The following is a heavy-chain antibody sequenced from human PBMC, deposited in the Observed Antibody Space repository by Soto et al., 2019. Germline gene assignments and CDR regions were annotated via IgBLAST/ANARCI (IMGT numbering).Heavy chain of an antibody. J-gene: IGHJ3*02. CDR2: ISGSGGST. D-gene: IGHD4-17*01. Sequence: GGSLRLSCAASGFTFSSYAMSWVRQAPGKGLEWVSAISGSGGSTYYADSVKGRFTISRDNSKNTLYLQMNSLRVEDTAVYYCAKYVYGDYDAFDIWGQGTMVTVSS. V-gene: IGHV3-23*01. CDR1: GFTFSSYA. CDR3: AKYVYGDYDAFDI.